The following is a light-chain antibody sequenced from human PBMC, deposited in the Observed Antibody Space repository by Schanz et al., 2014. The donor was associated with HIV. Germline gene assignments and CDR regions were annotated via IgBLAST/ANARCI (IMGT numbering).Light chain of an antibody. CDR2: GAS. J-gene: IGKJ1*01. CDR1: QDIRTN. Sequence: EIVMTQSPATLSVSPGEGATLSCRASQDIRTNLAWYHQKPGQAPRLLIYGASSRATGIPDRFSGSGSGTDFTLTISGLEPEDFAVYYCQQFGSSRTFGQGTKVEIK. CDR3: QQFGSSRT. V-gene: IGKV3-20*01.